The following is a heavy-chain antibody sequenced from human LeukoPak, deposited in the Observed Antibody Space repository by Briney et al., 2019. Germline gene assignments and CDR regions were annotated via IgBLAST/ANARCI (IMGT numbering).Heavy chain of an antibody. J-gene: IGHJ4*02. V-gene: IGHV3-23*01. CDR2: ISGSGGST. D-gene: IGHD3-22*01. CDR3: AKDPEVTMIGFDY. CDR1: GFTVSSNY. Sequence: GGSLRLSCAASGFTVSSNYMSWVRQAPGKGLEWVSAISGSGGSTYYADSVKGRFTISRDNSKNTLYLQMNSLRAEDTAVYYCAKDPEVTMIGFDYWGQGTLVTVSS.